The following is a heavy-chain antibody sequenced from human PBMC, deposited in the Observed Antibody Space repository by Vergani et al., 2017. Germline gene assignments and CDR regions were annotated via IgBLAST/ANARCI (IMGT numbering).Heavy chain of an antibody. CDR1: GFIFSDYY. CDR3: VRLPRGPWNFDL. J-gene: IGHJ2*01. Sequence: QVQLVASGGGLVRPGGSLRLSCAASGFIFSDYYMTWIRQTPGKGLEWLAHISDGGETKMYAESLKGRFTVSRDNTKNSLSLQMSGLRVVYTAVYYCVRLPRGPWNFDLWGRGTLITVSS. CDR2: ISDGGETK. V-gene: IGHV3-11*04.